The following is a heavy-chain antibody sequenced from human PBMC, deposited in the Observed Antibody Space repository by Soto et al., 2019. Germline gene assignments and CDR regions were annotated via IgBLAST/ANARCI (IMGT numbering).Heavy chain of an antibody. CDR2: IRRKANSYTT. V-gene: IGHV3-72*01. CDR3: AMLGGWSGGSSGMDV. D-gene: IGHD6-19*01. CDR1: GLIFSDYH. J-gene: IGHJ6*02. Sequence: EVQLVECGGGLVQPGGSLRLSCAASGLIFSDYHMDWVRQAPGKGLEWVGRIRRKANSYTTEYAASVKGRFTISRDDSKNSLYLQMNSLKSEDTAVYYCAMLGGWSGGSSGMDVWGQGTTVTVS.